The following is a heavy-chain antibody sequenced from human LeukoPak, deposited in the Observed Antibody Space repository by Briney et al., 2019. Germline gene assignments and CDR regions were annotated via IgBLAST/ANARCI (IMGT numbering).Heavy chain of an antibody. CDR2: ISGFNGDT. D-gene: IGHD3-10*01. J-gene: IGHJ4*02. Sequence: ASVKVSCKASGYIFTTYGINWVRQAPGQGLEWMGWISGFNGDTRYAQTFQGRLTMTIDTSTNTAYMELKSLRSDDTATYFCTREGPDTGTIVPIFDYWGQGTLVIVS. V-gene: IGHV1-18*01. CDR3: TREGPDTGTIVPIFDY. CDR1: GYIFTTYG.